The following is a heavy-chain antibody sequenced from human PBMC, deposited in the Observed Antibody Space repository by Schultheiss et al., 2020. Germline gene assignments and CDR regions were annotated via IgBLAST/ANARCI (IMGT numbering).Heavy chain of an antibody. J-gene: IGHJ4*02. CDR1: GFTFSSYG. CDR2: ISYDGSNK. CDR3: AKYRGSYVPRTRKESFDY. V-gene: IGHV3-30*18. D-gene: IGHD1-26*01. Sequence: GGSLRLSCAASGFTFSSYGMHWVRQAPGKGLEWVAVISYDGSNKYYADSVKGRFTISRDNSKNTLYLQMNSLRAEDTAVYHCAKYRGSYVPRTRKESFDYWGQGTLVTVSS.